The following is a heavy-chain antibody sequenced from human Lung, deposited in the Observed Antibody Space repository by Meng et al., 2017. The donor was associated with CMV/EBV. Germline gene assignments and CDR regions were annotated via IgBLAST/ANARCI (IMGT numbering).Heavy chain of an antibody. Sequence: GGSXRLSCAASGFTFSRSAIHWIRQAPGKGLEWVAVISSDGDDKYYADSVKGRFTISRDNSKNRLYLQMNSLRVEDTAIYYCARDDTDAWGRGTLVTVSS. CDR3: ARDDTDA. J-gene: IGHJ2*01. V-gene: IGHV3-30-3*01. CDR1: GFTFSRSA. CDR2: ISSDGDDK.